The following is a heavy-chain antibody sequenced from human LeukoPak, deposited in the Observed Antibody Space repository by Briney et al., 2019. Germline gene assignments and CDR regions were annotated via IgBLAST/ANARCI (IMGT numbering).Heavy chain of an antibody. D-gene: IGHD4-11*01. V-gene: IGHV4-61*01. CDR2: IYYSGST. CDR3: ARGHYNNDY. CDR1: GGSVSSGSYY. Sequence: PSETLSLTCTVSGGSVSSGSYYWSWIRQPPGKGLEWIGYIYYSGSTNYNPSLKSRVTISVDTSKNQFSLKLSSVTAADTAVYYCARGHYNNDYWGQGTLVTVSS. J-gene: IGHJ4*02.